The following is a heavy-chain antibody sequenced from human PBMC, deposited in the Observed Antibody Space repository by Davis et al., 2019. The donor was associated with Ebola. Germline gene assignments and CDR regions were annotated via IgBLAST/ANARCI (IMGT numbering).Heavy chain of an antibody. V-gene: IGHV4-59*01. J-gene: IGHJ4*02. Sequence: SEPLSPPCTVPGGPMRSYYWSWIRQPPGKGLEWIGYIYYSGSTNYNPSLKSRVTISVDTSKNQFSLKLSSVTAADTAVYYCAAGRIAVAGVDYWGQGTLVTVSS. CDR1: GGPMRSYY. CDR2: IYYSGST. D-gene: IGHD6-19*01. CDR3: AAGRIAVAGVDY.